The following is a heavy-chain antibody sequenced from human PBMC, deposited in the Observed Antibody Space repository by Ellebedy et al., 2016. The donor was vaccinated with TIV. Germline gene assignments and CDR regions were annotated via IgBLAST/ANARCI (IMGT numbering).Heavy chain of an antibody. D-gene: IGHD6-19*01. V-gene: IGHV3-48*02. CDR1: GFSFSAYS. Sequence: PGGSLRLSCTASGFSFSAYSMNWVRQAPGKGLEWISSISSRGRTIYYVDSVKGRFTISSDNAKTSLYLQMNSLRDEDTAVYYCATRVVVAGGLNYWGQGTLVTVSS. J-gene: IGHJ4*02. CDR2: ISSRGRTI. CDR3: ATRVVVAGGLNY.